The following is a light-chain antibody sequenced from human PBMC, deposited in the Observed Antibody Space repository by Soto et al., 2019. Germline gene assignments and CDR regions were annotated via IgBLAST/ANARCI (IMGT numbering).Light chain of an antibody. Sequence: QLVLTQSSSASASLGSSVNLTCTLSSGHRSYIIAWHQQQPGQAPRFLMRLESSGSQNKGSGVPDRFSGSSSGAARYLTISNLQSEDEADYYCETWNSNTRVFGGGTKVTVL. CDR1: SGHRSYI. V-gene: IGLV4-60*03. CDR3: ETWNSNTRV. J-gene: IGLJ3*02. CDR2: LESSGSQ.